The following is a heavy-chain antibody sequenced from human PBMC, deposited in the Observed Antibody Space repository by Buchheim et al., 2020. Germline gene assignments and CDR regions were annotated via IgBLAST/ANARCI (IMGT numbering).Heavy chain of an antibody. CDR3: AKVSVVPAAMSRGYYYGMDV. CDR1: GFTFSSYA. Sequence: EVQLLESGGGLVQPGGSLRLSCAASGFTFSSYAMSWVRQAPGKGLEWVSAISGSGGSTYYADSVKGRFTIPRDKSNNKLDLQMNSLRAEDTAVYYCAKVSVVPAAMSRGYYYGMDVWGQGTT. J-gene: IGHJ6*02. V-gene: IGHV3-23*01. CDR2: ISGSGGST. D-gene: IGHD2-2*01.